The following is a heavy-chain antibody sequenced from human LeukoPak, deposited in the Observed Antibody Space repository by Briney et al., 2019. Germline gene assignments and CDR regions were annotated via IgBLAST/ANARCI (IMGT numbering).Heavy chain of an antibody. V-gene: IGHV1-69*04. J-gene: IGHJ5*02. CDR1: GGTFSSYA. D-gene: IGHD4-17*01. CDR3: ARDYGEASARFDP. CDR2: IIPILGIA. Sequence: SVKVSCKASGGTFSSYAISWVRQAPAQGLEWMGRIIPILGIANYAQKFQGRVTITADKSTSTAYMELSSLRSEDTAVYYCARDYGEASARFDPWGQGTLVTVSS.